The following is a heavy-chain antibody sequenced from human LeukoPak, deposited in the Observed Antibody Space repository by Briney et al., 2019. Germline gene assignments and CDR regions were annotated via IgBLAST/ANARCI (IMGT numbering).Heavy chain of an antibody. J-gene: IGHJ4*02. CDR1: GYTFTSHD. Sequence: GASVKVSCKASGYTFTSHDINWVRQATGQGLEWMGWMNPSSGNTGYAQKFQGRVAMTRITSINTAYLELSTLGSEDTAVYYCARWTALAGSVDYWGQGTLVTVSS. CDR2: MNPSSGNT. V-gene: IGHV1-8*02. D-gene: IGHD6-19*01. CDR3: ARWTALAGSVDY.